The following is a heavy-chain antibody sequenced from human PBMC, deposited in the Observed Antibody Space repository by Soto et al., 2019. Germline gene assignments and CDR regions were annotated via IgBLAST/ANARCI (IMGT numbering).Heavy chain of an antibody. D-gene: IGHD2-8*01. CDR1: GFTFINYA. CDR2: ISGGGDGT. CDR3: AKKGLGSLKTFCSNSDCHYAFDL. J-gene: IGHJ3*01. V-gene: IGHV3-23*01. Sequence: EVQLLESGGGLVQPGGSLRLSCAASGFTFINYAMIWVRQAPGKGLEWVSTISGGGDGTYYADSVKGHFTISRDNSKNTLCLQMNSLRAEDTARYYCAKKGLGSLKTFCSNSDCHYAFDLWGQGTVVTVSS.